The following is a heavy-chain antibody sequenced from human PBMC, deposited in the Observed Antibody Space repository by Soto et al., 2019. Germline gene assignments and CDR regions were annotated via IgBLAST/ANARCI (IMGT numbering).Heavy chain of an antibody. CDR3: AKNAQITIFGVVIPLYGMDV. V-gene: IGHV3-30*18. CDR1: GFTFSSYG. D-gene: IGHD3-3*01. Sequence: GGSLRLSCAASGFTFSSYGMHWVRQAPGKGLEWVAVISYDGSNKYYADSVKGRFTISRDNSKNTLYLQMNSLRAEDTAVYYCAKNAQITIFGVVIPLYGMDVWGQGITVTGLL. J-gene: IGHJ6*02. CDR2: ISYDGSNK.